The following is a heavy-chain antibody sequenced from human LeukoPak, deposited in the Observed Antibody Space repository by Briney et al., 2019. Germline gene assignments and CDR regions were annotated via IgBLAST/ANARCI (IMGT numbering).Heavy chain of an antibody. CDR1: GFTFSSYS. CDR2: ISSSSSYI. D-gene: IGHD6-13*01. J-gene: IGHJ4*02. CDR3: ARGGYSSSWSFDY. V-gene: IGHV3-21*01. Sequence: GGSLRLSCAASGFTFSSYSMNWVRQAQGKGLGWVSSISSSSSYIYYADSVKGRFTISRDNAKNSLYLQMNSLRAEDTAVYYCARGGYSSSWSFDYWGQGTLVTVSS.